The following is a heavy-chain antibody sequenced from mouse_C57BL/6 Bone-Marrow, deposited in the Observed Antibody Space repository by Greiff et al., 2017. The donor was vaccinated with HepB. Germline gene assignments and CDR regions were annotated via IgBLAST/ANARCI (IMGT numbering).Heavy chain of an antibody. CDR2: ISSGSSTI. D-gene: IGHD1-1*01. V-gene: IGHV5-17*01. J-gene: IGHJ4*01. CDR1: GFTFSDYG. Sequence: EVMLVESGGGLVKPGGSLKLSCAASGFTFSDYGMHWVRQAPEKGLEWVAYISSGSSTIYYADTVKGRFTISRDNAKNTLFLQMTSLRSEDTAMYYCARTTERLREAMDYWGQGTSVTVSS. CDR3: ARTTERLREAMDY.